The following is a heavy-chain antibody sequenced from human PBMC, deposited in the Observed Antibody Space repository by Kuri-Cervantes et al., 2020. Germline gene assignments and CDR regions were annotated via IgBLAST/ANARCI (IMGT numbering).Heavy chain of an antibody. CDR1: GYTFTSYD. V-gene: IGHV1-8*01. CDR3: ARDRAEMATIFTVSLSR. Sequence: ASVKVSCKASGYTFTSYDINWVRQATGQGLEWMGWMSPNSGNTGYAQKFQGRVTMTRNTPISTAYMELSSLRSEDTAVYYCARDRAEMATIFTVSLSRWGQGTLVTVSS. CDR2: MSPNSGNT. D-gene: IGHD5-24*01. J-gene: IGHJ4*02.